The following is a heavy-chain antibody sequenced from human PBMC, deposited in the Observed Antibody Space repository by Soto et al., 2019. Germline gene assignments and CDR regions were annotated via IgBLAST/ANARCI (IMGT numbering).Heavy chain of an antibody. Sequence: QIQLVESGGGVVQPGASQRLSCAASGFTLSSYGMHWVRQAPGKGLEWVAVISYNGNNQYYADSVRGRFTISRDKSKSTLYLQMNSLRAEDTAVYYCAKDRGHLAVAAITGGGNFDKWGQGTMVTVSS. D-gene: IGHD6-19*01. V-gene: IGHV3-30*18. CDR2: ISYNGNNQ. J-gene: IGHJ3*02. CDR3: AKDRGHLAVAAITGGGNFDK. CDR1: GFTLSSYG.